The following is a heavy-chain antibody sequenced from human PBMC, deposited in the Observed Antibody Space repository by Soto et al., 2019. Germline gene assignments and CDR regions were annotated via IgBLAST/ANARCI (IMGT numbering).Heavy chain of an antibody. D-gene: IGHD5-18*01. CDR3: AHRRAILLWEAYNNWVDR. Sequence: QITLKESGPTLVKPTQTLTLTCTFSGFSLSTSGVGVGWIRQPPGNPLEWLALIYWDDDKRYSPSLKSRLTITKDTSKNQVVLTMTNMDPVDTATYYCAHRRAILLWEAYNNWVDRWGQGTL. CDR1: GFSLSTSGVG. CDR2: IYWDDDK. V-gene: IGHV2-5*02. J-gene: IGHJ5*02.